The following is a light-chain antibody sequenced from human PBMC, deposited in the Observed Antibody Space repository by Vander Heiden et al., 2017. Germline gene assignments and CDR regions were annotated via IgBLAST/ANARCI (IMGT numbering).Light chain of an antibody. CDR3: QQFDNVPIT. CDR1: QDIKNY. J-gene: IGKJ5*01. Sequence: DIQMTQSPSSLSASVGDRVTISCQASQDIKNYLNWFQQKPGQAPRLLIYDASILESGVPSTFSGSGSGTHFTLTISSLQPEDFATYFCQQFDNVPITFGQGTRLEIK. V-gene: IGKV1-33*01. CDR2: DAS.